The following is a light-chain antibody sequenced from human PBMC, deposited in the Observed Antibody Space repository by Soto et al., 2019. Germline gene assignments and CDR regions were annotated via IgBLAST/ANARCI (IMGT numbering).Light chain of an antibody. CDR3: QQYNDWPRT. V-gene: IGKV3-15*01. CDR2: GAS. J-gene: IGKJ1*01. CDR1: QSVSNN. Sequence: EIVLTQSPGTLSLSPGERATLSSRASQSVSNNYLAWYQQKPGQAPRLLIYGASTRATGSPDRFSASGSATEFTLTISSLLSEDFAVYYCQQYNDWPRTFGQGTKVDIK.